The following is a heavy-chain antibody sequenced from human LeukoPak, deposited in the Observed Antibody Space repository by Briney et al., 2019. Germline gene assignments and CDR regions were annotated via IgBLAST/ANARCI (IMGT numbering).Heavy chain of an antibody. CDR1: EFSVGSNY. CDR2: IYSGGST. Sequence: VGSLRLSCAASEFSVGSNYMTWVRQAPGKGLEWVSLIYSGGSTYYADSVKGRFTIFRDNSKNTVFLQMNSLRAEDTAVYYCARGLDYHYYYMDVWGKGTTVTISS. CDR3: ARGLDYHYYYMDV. J-gene: IGHJ6*03. V-gene: IGHV3-66*01. D-gene: IGHD1-1*01.